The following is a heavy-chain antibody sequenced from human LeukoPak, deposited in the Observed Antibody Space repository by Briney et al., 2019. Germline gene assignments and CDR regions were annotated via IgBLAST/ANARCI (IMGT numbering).Heavy chain of an antibody. D-gene: IGHD7-27*01. CDR1: GDSVSSNSAA. CDR2: TYYRSKWYS. Sequence: SQTLSLTCAISGDSVSSNSAAWNWIRQSPWRGLEWLGRTYYRSKWYSDYAVSVKSRITINPDTSKNQFSLQLSSVTPEDTAVYYCAREAPRNWGSGFYFDYWGQGTPVTVSS. J-gene: IGHJ4*02. CDR3: AREAPRNWGSGFYFDY. V-gene: IGHV6-1*01.